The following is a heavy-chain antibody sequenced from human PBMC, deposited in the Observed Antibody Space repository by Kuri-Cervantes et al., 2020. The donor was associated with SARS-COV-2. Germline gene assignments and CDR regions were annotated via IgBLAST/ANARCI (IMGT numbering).Heavy chain of an antibody. CDR2: IYYSGST. CDR1: GGSISSGDYY. V-gene: IGHV4-30-4*01. J-gene: IGHJ4*02. CDR3: AREYYDILTGHQLFDY. Sequence: LRLSCTVSGGSISSGDYYWSWIRQPPGKGLEWIGYIYYSGSTYYNPSLKSRVTMSVDTSKNQFSLKLSSVTAADTAVYYCAREYYDILTGHQLFDYWGQGTLVTVSS. D-gene: IGHD3-9*01.